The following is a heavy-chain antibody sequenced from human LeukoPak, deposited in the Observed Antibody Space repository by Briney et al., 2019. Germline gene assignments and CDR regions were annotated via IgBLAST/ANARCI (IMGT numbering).Heavy chain of an antibody. CDR1: GGSISSYY. V-gene: IGHV4-4*07. Sequence: SETLSLTCTVSGGSISSYYWSWIRQPAGKGLEWIGRIYTSGSTNYNPSLKSRVTMSVDTSKNQFSLKLSSVTAADTAVYYCARDAVTVNSYYFDYWGQGTLVTVSS. D-gene: IGHD4-11*01. CDR3: ARDAVTVNSYYFDY. J-gene: IGHJ4*02. CDR2: IYTSGST.